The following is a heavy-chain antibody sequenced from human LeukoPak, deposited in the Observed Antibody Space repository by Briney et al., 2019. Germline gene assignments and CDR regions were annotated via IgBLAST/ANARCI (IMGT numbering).Heavy chain of an antibody. V-gene: IGHV3-73*01. CDR3: TRLQDSSGYYLLDYYYGMDV. D-gene: IGHD3-22*01. J-gene: IGHJ6*02. CDR1: GFTFSGSA. Sequence: SGGSLRLSCAASGFTFSGSAMHWVRQASGKGLEWVGRIRSKANSYATAYAASVKGRFTISRDDSKNTAYLQMNSLKTEDTAVYYCTRLQDSSGYYLLDYYYGMDVWGQGTTVTVSS. CDR2: IRSKANSYAT.